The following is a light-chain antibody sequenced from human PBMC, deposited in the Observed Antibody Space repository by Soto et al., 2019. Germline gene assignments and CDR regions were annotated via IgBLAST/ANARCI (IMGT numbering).Light chain of an antibody. Sequence: DIQMTQSPSILSASVGDRVTITCRASQIISSRLAWYQQKPGKAPKLLIYDAYNLESGVPSRFSGSGSGTEFTLTISSLQPDDFATYCCQQYNSYSLTFGGGTKVEIK. J-gene: IGKJ4*01. CDR2: DAY. V-gene: IGKV1-5*01. CDR1: QIISSR. CDR3: QQYNSYSLT.